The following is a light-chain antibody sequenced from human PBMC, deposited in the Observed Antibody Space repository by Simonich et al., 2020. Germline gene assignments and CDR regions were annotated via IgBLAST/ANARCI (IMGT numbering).Light chain of an antibody. CDR1: SGSIASNY. J-gene: IGLJ3*02. V-gene: IGLV6-57*01. CDR2: DEN. Sequence: NFMLTQPHSVSQSPGKTVTISCTRRSGSIASNYVKWDQQRPCSSPTTRTTDENQRPPEVPDRFSGSIDSSSNSASLPISGLKTEDEADYYCQAYDSSGWVFGGGTKLTVL. CDR3: QAYDSSGWV.